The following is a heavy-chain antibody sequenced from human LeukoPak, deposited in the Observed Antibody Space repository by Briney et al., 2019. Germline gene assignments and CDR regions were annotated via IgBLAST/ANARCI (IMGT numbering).Heavy chain of an antibody. CDR2: ISSSSSYI. CDR3: ARGTHYGDYVAYYYGMDV. D-gene: IGHD4-17*01. CDR1: GFTFSSYS. V-gene: IGHV3-21*01. J-gene: IGHJ6*02. Sequence: PGGSLRLSCAASGFTFSSYSMNWVRQAPGKGLEWVSSISSSSSYIYYADSVKGRFTISRDNAKNSLYLQMNSLRAEDTAVYYCARGTHYGDYVAYYYGMDVWGQGTTVTVSS.